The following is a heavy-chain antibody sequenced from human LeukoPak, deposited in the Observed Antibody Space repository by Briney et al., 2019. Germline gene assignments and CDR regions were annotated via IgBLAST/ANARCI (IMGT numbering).Heavy chain of an antibody. CDR1: GYTFTGYY. V-gene: IGHV1-2*04. Sequence: ASVKVSCQASGYTFTGYYMHWVRQAPGQGLEWMGWLNPNSGGTNYAQKFQGWVTMTRDTSISTAYMELSRLRSDDTAVYYCARGGYYDSSGYYYPYYFDYWGQGTLVTVSS. CDR3: ARGGYYDSSGYYYPYYFDY. D-gene: IGHD3-22*01. CDR2: LNPNSGGT. J-gene: IGHJ4*02.